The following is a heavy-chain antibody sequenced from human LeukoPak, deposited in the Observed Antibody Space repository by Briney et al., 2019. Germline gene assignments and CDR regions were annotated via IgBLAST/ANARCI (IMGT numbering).Heavy chain of an antibody. CDR2: ISSNGGST. V-gene: IGHV3-64D*06. CDR3: VKDGSGSYYTYYFDY. D-gene: IGHD3-10*01. CDR1: GFTFSRYA. Sequence: TGGSLRLSCSASGFTFSRYAMHWVRQAPGKGLEYVSAISSNGGSTYYADSVRGRFTISRDNSKNTLYLQMSSLRAEDTAVYYCVKDGSGSYYTYYFDYWGQGTLGTVSS. J-gene: IGHJ4*02.